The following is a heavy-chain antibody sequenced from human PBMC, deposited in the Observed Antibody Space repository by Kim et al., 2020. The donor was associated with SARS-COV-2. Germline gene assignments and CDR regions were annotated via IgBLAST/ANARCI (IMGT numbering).Heavy chain of an antibody. V-gene: IGHV3-23*01. Sequence: GSTYYADSVKGRFTISRDNSKNTLYLQMNSLRAEDTAVYYCAKGAVAGELGGQGTLVTVSS. CDR3: AKGAVAGEL. J-gene: IGHJ4*02. CDR2: GST. D-gene: IGHD6-19*01.